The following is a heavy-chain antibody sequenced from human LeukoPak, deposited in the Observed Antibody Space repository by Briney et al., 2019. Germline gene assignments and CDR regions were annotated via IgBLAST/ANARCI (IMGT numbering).Heavy chain of an antibody. CDR2: ISGSGGYT. V-gene: IGHV3-23*01. D-gene: IGHD3-10*01. CDR3: ARVLSGRGSLYDYYYYMDV. J-gene: IGHJ6*03. CDR1: GFTFSSYA. Sequence: PGGSLRLSCAASGFTFSSYAMSWVRQAPGKGLEWVSGISGSGGYTYYADSVKGRVTISRDISKNTLYLQMNSLRAEDTAVYYCARVLSGRGSLYDYYYYMDVWGKGTTVTISS.